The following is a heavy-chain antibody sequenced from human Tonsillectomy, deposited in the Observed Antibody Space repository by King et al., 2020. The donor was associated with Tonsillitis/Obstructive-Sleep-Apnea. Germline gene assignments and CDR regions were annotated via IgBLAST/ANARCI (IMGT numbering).Heavy chain of an antibody. CDR2: ISAYNGNT. D-gene: IGHD3-10*01. CDR3: ARARTPITMVQGVISAHGY. J-gene: IGHJ4*02. V-gene: IGHV1-18*01. CDR1: GYTFTSYG. Sequence: LVESGAEVKKPGASVKVSCKASGYTFTSYGISWVRQAPGQGLEWMGWISAYNGNTNYAQQLQGRVTMTTDTSTSTAYMELRSLRSADTAVYYCARARTPITMVQGVISAHGYWGQGTLVTVSS.